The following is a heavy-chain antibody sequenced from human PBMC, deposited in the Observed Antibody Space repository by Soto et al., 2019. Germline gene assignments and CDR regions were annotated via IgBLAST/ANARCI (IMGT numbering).Heavy chain of an antibody. V-gene: IGHV4-59*01. J-gene: IGHJ4*02. D-gene: IGHD1-20*01. Sequence: SETLSLTCTFSCGSLDTYYWTWIRQPPGKGLEWIGYIYSSGSTNYNPSLKSRVTMAVDMSKNQFSLKLTSVTAADTAVYYCARARYNWNYWGQGALVTVSS. CDR2: IYSSGST. CDR3: ARARYNWNY. CDR1: CGSLDTYY.